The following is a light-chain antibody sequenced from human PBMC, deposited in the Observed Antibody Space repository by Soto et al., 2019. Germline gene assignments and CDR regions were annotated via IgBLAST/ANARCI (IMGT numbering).Light chain of an antibody. Sequence: EIVLTQSPATLSLSPGERATLSCRASQSVSSYLAWYQQKPGQSPRLLIYEASNRATGIPARFSGSGSGTDFTLTISNLEPADFAVYYCQQRSNWPIIFGQGTRLEIK. V-gene: IGKV3-11*01. CDR1: QSVSSY. CDR3: QQRSNWPII. CDR2: EAS. J-gene: IGKJ5*01.